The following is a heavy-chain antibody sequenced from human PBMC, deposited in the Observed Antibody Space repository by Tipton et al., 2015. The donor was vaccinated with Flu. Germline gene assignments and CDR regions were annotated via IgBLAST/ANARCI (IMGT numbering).Heavy chain of an antibody. V-gene: IGHV4-31*03. CDR1: GGSISSGGYY. D-gene: IGHD2-8*01. CDR3: VGDVYGTDAFEI. J-gene: IGHJ3*02. Sequence: LRLSCTVSGGSISSGGYYWSWIRQHPGKGLEWIGYMYYSGSTYYNPSLKSRVTISVDTSKNQFSLKLSSVTAADTAVYYCVGDVYGTDAFEIWGQGTKVTVSS. CDR2: MYYSGST.